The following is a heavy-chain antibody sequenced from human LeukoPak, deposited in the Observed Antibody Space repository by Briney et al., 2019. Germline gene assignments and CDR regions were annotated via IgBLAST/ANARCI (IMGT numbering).Heavy chain of an antibody. CDR2: MNPNSGNT. J-gene: IGHJ4*02. CDR3: ALISYCTSITCYFLHY. D-gene: IGHD2-2*01. CDR1: GYTFTNYD. Sequence: ASLKVSCKACGYTFTNYDIKWVRQATGQGLEWVGRMNPNSGNTDYAQKFQGRVTITRDTSISTAYLELSSLRSEDTAVYYCALISYCTSITCYFLHYWGQGTLVTVSS. V-gene: IGHV1-8*03.